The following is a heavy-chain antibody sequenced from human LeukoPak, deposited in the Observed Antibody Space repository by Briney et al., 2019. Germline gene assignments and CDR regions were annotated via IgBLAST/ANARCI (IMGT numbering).Heavy chain of an antibody. CDR1: GGSFSGYY. J-gene: IGHJ4*02. Sequence: SETLSLTCAVYGGSFSGYYWSWIRQPPGKGLEWIGEINHSGSTNCNPSLKSRVTISVDTSKNQFSLKLSSVTAADTAVYYCARGARWLREFDYWGQGTLVTVSS. CDR3: ARGARWLREFDY. CDR2: INHSGST. D-gene: IGHD5-12*01. V-gene: IGHV4-34*01.